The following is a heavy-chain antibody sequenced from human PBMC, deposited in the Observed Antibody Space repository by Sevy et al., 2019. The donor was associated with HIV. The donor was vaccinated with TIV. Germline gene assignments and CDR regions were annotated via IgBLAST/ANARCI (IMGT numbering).Heavy chain of an antibody. CDR2: ISSSSSYI. V-gene: IGHV3-21*01. CDR3: ARMGYCSSTSCYQLSYGMDV. CDR1: GFTFSSYS. Sequence: GGSLRLSCAASGFTFSSYSMNWVRQAPGKGLEWVSSISSSSSYIYYADSVKGRFTISRDNAKNSLYLQMNSLRAEDTDVYYCARMGYCSSTSCYQLSYGMDVWGQGTTVTV. D-gene: IGHD2-2*01. J-gene: IGHJ6*02.